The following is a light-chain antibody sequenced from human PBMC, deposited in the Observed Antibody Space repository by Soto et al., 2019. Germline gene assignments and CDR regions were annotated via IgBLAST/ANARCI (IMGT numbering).Light chain of an antibody. J-gene: IGLJ1*01. V-gene: IGLV2-14*01. CDR2: DVD. CDR3: SSFSYCSTPNYV. Sequence: QSVLTQPASVSGSPGQSITISCTGTSSDVGGYNYVSWYQQHPGKAPKLIIYDVDNRPSGISSRFSGSKSGNTASLTISGLQAEDDSDYYCSSFSYCSTPNYVFGTGTKVTVL. CDR1: SSDVGGYNY.